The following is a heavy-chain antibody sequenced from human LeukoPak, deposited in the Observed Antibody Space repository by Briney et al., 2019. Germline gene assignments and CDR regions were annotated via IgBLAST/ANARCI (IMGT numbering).Heavy chain of an antibody. V-gene: IGHV1-69*04. CDR1: GGTFSSYA. J-gene: IGHJ4*02. CDR3: ARSMVFIAAAGNIPYYFDY. CDR2: IIPILGIA. D-gene: IGHD6-13*01. Sequence: ASVKVSCKASGGTFSSYAISWVRQAPGQGLEWMGRIIPILGIANYAQKFQGRVTITADKSTSTAYMELSSLRSEDTAVYYCARSMVFIAAAGNIPYYFDYWGQGALVTVSS.